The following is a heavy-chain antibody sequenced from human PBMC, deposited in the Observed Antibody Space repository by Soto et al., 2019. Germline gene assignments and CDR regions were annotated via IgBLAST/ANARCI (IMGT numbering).Heavy chain of an antibody. CDR2: VSIGGST. D-gene: IGHD2-15*01. CDR3: AKSRGAGGPFDY. J-gene: IGHJ4*02. V-gene: IGHV3-23*01. CDR1: GFTFSSYA. Sequence: PGGSLRLSCAASGFTFSSYAMGWVRQGPGKGLEWVAVVSIGGSTHYADAVRGRFTISRDNSKNTLSLQMNSLTAEDTAVYFCAKSRGAGGPFDYWGQGALVTVSS.